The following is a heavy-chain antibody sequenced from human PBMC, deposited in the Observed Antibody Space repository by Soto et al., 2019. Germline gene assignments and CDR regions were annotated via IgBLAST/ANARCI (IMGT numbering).Heavy chain of an antibody. D-gene: IGHD3-10*01. J-gene: IGHJ4*02. CDR1: GFTFSRYW. CDR3: ARSYYYPSGSYSSLPYPFDY. Sequence: EVQLVESGGGLVQPGGSLRLSCAASGFTFSRYWMSWVRQAPGKGLEWVAYIKQEGTEKYYVDTVKGRFTISRDNAENSLYLQMHSLRAEDTAVYYCARSYYYPSGSYSSLPYPFDYWGQGTLVTVSS. CDR2: IKQEGTEK. V-gene: IGHV3-7*01.